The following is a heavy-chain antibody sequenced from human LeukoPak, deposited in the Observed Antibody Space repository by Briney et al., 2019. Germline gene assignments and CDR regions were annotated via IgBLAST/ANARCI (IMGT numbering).Heavy chain of an antibody. Sequence: GGSLRLSCAASGFTFSSYSMNWVRQAPGKGLQWVSSISSSSSYIYYADSVKGRFTISRDNAKTSLYLQMNSLRAEDTAVYYCARGPRAAAAGSVYWGQGTLVTVSS. CDR1: GFTFSSYS. J-gene: IGHJ4*02. CDR3: ARGPRAAAAGSVY. V-gene: IGHV3-21*01. D-gene: IGHD6-13*01. CDR2: ISSSSSYI.